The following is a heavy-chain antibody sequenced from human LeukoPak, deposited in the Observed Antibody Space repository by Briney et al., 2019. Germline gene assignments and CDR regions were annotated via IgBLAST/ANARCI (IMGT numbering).Heavy chain of an antibody. Sequence: AGGSLRLSCAASGFTFSSYGMSWVRQAPGKGLEWVSAISGSGGSTYYADSVKGRFTISRDNSKNTLYLQMNSLRAEDTAVYYCAKDTHNIAVAIDAFDIWGQGTVVTVSS. CDR1: GFTFSSYG. CDR3: AKDTHNIAVAIDAFDI. CDR2: ISGSGGST. J-gene: IGHJ3*02. V-gene: IGHV3-23*01. D-gene: IGHD6-19*01.